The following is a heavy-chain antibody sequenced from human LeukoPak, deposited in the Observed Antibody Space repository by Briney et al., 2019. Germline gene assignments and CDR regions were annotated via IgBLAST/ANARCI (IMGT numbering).Heavy chain of an antibody. CDR2: ISYDGSNK. CDR3: ARGGVTMIVVVSDY. CDR1: GFTFSSYA. V-gene: IGHV3-30-3*01. Sequence: GGSLRLSCAASGFTFSSYAMHWVRQAPGKGLEWVAVISYDGSNKYYADSVKGRFTISRDNSKNTLYLQMNSLRAEDTAVYYCARGGVTMIVVVSDYWGQGTLVTVSS. J-gene: IGHJ4*02. D-gene: IGHD3-22*01.